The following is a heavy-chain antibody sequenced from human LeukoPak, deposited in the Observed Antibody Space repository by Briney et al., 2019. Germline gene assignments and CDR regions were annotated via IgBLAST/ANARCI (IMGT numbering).Heavy chain of an antibody. CDR2: IYYSGST. J-gene: IGHJ6*04. V-gene: IGHV4-59*01. CDR3: ASFFKGRVDV. CDR1: GGSISSYY. D-gene: IGHD3-3*01. Sequence: SETLSPTCTVSGGSISSYYWSWIRQPPGKGLEWIGDIYYSGSTNYNPSLKSRVTISVDTSKNQFSLKLSSVTAADTAVYYCASFFKGRVDVWGKGTTVTVSS.